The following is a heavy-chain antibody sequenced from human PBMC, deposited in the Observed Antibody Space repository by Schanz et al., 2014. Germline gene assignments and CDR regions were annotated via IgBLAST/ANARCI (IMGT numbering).Heavy chain of an antibody. D-gene: IGHD2-21*02. V-gene: IGHV4-31*03. J-gene: IGHJ3*02. CDR3: ARDRGQGDLPGDI. CDR2: ISYSGST. Sequence: QVQLQESGPGLVKPSQTLSLTCTVSGGSVSSGGDYWSWIRQHPGKGLEWIGFISYSGSTYYNPSLKSRVPISVETSKTQSSLNLSSATAADTAVYSCARDRGQGDLPGDIWGQGTMVTVSS. CDR1: GGSVSSGGDY.